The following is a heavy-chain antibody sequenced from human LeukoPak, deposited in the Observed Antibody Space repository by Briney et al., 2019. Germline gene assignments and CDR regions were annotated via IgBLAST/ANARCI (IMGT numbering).Heavy chain of an antibody. Sequence: SVKVSCKASGGTFSSYAISWVRQAPGQGLEWMGGIIPIFGTADYAQKFQGRVTITADESTSTAYMELSSLRSEDTAVYYCARAITRGADAFDIWGQGTMVTVSS. CDR1: GGTFSSYA. J-gene: IGHJ3*02. CDR3: ARAITRGADAFDI. CDR2: IIPIFGTA. V-gene: IGHV1-69*01. D-gene: IGHD1-26*01.